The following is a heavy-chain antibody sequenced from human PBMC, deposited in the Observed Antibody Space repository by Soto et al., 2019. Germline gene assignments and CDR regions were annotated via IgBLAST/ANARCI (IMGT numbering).Heavy chain of an antibody. J-gene: IGHJ3*02. D-gene: IGHD3-10*01. CDR2: ISSSSSYI. Sequence: EVQLVESGGGLVKPGGSLRLSCAASGFTFSRYSMNWVRQAPGKGLDWVSSISSSSSYIYYADSVKGRFTISRDNAKNSLYLQMNSLRAEDTAVYYCARDSRGDAFDIWGQGTMLTVSS. CDR1: GFTFSRYS. CDR3: ARDSRGDAFDI. V-gene: IGHV3-21*01.